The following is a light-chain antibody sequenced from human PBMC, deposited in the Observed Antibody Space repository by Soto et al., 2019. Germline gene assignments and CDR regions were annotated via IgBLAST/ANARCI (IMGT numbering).Light chain of an antibody. CDR2: DAS. Sequence: EIVLTQSPATLSLSPGERATLSCRASQIVGSYLAWYQQKPGQAPSLLIYDASNRATGIPARFSGSGSGTDFTLTITSLEPEDFATYYCQQRNSSPVAFGQGTRVEIK. V-gene: IGKV3-11*01. J-gene: IGKJ1*01. CDR1: QIVGSY. CDR3: QQRNSSPVA.